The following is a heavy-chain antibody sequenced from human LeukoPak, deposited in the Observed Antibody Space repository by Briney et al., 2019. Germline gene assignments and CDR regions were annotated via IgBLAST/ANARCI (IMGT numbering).Heavy chain of an antibody. CDR2: INHSGST. D-gene: IGHD6-6*01. CDR1: GGSFSGYY. Sequence: KPSETLSLTCAVYGGSFSGYYWSWIRQPPGKGLEWIGEINHSGSTNYNPSLKSRVTISVDTSKNQFSLKLSSVTAADTAVYYCARAVGAARRYYYYYYMDVWGKGTTVTVSS. CDR3: ARAVGAARRYYYYYYMDV. V-gene: IGHV4-34*01. J-gene: IGHJ6*03.